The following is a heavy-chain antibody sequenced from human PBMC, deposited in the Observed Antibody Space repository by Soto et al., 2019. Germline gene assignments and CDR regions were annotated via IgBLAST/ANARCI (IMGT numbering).Heavy chain of an antibody. CDR3: ARDYCSGGSCYPADY. D-gene: IGHD2-15*01. CDR1: GFTFSSYG. J-gene: IGHJ4*02. V-gene: IGHV3-33*01. CDR2: IWYDGSNK. Sequence: QVQLVESGGGLVQPGRSLRLSCAASGFTFSSYGMHWVRQAPGKGLEWVAVIWYDGSNKYYADSVKGRFTISRDNSKNTLYLQMNSLRAEDTAVYYCARDYCSGGSCYPADYWGQGTLVTVSS.